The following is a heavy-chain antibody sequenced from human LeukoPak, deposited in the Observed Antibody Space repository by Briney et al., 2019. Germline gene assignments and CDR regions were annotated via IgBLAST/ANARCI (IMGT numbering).Heavy chain of an antibody. CDR2: IIPIFGTA. D-gene: IGHD1-14*01. J-gene: IGHJ6*02. CDR1: GGTFSSYA. CDR3: ARYGTTWTHYRYAMDV. Sequence: SVKVSCKASGGTFSSYAISWVRQAPGQGLEWMGGIIPIFGTANYAQKFQGRVTITADESTSTAYMELSSLRSEDTAVYYCARYGTTWTHYRYAMDVWGQGTTVTVSS. V-gene: IGHV1-69*13.